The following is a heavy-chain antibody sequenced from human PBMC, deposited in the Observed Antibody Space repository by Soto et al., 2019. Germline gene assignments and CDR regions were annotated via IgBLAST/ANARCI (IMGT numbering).Heavy chain of an antibody. CDR3: ARGPLRDGDFGVVTEGPFDY. D-gene: IGHD3-3*01. Sequence: ASVKVSCKASGGTFSSYTISWVRQAPGQGLEWMGRIIPILGIANYAQKFQGRVTITADKSTSTAYMELSSLRSEDTAVYYCARGPLRDGDFGVVTEGPFDYWGQGTLVTVSS. J-gene: IGHJ4*02. CDR2: IIPILGIA. CDR1: GGTFSSYT. V-gene: IGHV1-69*02.